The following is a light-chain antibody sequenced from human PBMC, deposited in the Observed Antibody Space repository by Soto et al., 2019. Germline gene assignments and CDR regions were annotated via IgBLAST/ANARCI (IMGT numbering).Light chain of an antibody. V-gene: IGKV3-20*01. CDR3: QHYDNWRGT. CDR1: QNVTSNL. J-gene: IGKJ4*01. CDR2: GAS. Sequence: TVLTQSPGTVSLSPFEIAAPSGMASQNVTSNLLVWYQQHPGQAPRLLIYGASSRATGIPDRFSGSGSGTEFTLTISSLQSEDFAVYYCQHYDNWRGTFGGGTKVDIK.